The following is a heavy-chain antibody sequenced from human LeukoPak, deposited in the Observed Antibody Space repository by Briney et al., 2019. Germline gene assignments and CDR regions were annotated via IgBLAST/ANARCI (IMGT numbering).Heavy chain of an antibody. Sequence: GASVKVSCKASGYTFTNYCMHWVRQAPGQGLEWMGIINPSGGITNYAQKFQGRVTMTRDMSTSTVYMELSSLRSEDTAVYYCARSMVRGVPHYYDSSGYYYWGQGTLVTVSS. CDR2: INPSGGIT. D-gene: IGHD3-22*01. CDR3: ARSMVRGVPHYYDSSGYYY. CDR1: GYTFTNYC. V-gene: IGHV1-46*01. J-gene: IGHJ4*02.